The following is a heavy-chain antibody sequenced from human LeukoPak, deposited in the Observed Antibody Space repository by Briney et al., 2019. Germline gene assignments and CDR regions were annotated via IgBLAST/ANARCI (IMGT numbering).Heavy chain of an antibody. V-gene: IGHV3-7*01. CDR1: GFTFSSYG. CDR2: IKQDGSEK. D-gene: IGHD3-16*02. CDR3: ARVDSAVNYYYYGMDV. Sequence: GGSLRLSCAASGFTFSSYGMHWVRQAPGKGLEWVANIKQDGSEKYYVDSVKGRFTISRDNAKNSLYLQMNSLRAEDTAVYYCARVDSAVNYYYYGMDVWGQGTTVTVSS. J-gene: IGHJ6*02.